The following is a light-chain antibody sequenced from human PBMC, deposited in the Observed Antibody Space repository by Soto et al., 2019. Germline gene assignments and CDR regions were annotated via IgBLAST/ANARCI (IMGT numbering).Light chain of an antibody. CDR3: SSYTTSSTYV. CDR2: DVS. V-gene: IGLV2-18*02. CDR1: SSDVGSSNG. Sequence: QSVLTQPPSVSGSPGQSVAISCTGTSSDVGSSNGVSWYQQPPGTAPKLMIYDVSNRPSGVPDRFSGSKSGNTASLTISGLQAEDEADYYCSSYTTSSTYVFGTGNKVTVL. J-gene: IGLJ1*01.